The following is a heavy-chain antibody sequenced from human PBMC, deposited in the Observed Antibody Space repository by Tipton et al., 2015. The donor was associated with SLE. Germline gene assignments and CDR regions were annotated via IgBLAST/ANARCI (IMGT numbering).Heavy chain of an antibody. CDR1: GFTFSSYS. CDR2: ISSSSSYI. V-gene: IGHV3-21*01. J-gene: IGHJ4*02. CDR3: ARTADRVVTATPGGDFDY. D-gene: IGHD2-21*02. Sequence: QLVQSGGGLVQPGGSLRLSCAASGFTFSSYSMNWVRQAPGKGLEWVSSISSSSSYIYYADSVKGRFTISRDNAKNSLYLQMNSLRAEDTAVYYCARTADRVVTATPGGDFDYWGQGTLVTVSS.